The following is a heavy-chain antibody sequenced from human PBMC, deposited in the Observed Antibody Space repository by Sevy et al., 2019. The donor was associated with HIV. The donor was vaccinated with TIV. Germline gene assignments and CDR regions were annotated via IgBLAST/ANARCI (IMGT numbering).Heavy chain of an antibody. D-gene: IGHD5-12*01. CDR2: IRSKAYGGTT. V-gene: IGHV3-49*04. J-gene: IGHJ3*02. CDR3: TRELRNRRDGYTGEAFDI. Sequence: GGSLRLSCTASGFTFGDYAMSWVRQAPGQGLQSVGFIRSKAYGGTTEYAASVKGRFTISRDDSKSIAYLQMNSLKTEDTAVYYCTRELRNRRDGYTGEAFDIWGQGTMVTVSS. CDR1: GFTFGDYA.